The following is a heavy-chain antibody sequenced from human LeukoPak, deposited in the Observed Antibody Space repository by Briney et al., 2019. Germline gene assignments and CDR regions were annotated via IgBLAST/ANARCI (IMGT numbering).Heavy chain of an antibody. V-gene: IGHV1-8*01. CDR2: MNPNSGNT. Sequence: ASVKVSCKASVSTFTSYDINWVRQAPGQGLEWMGWMNPNSGNTDYAQKFQGRVTMTRNTSISTAYMELSSLRSEDTAVYYCARGLSSGDYWGQGTLVTVSS. CDR1: VSTFTSYD. J-gene: IGHJ4*02. D-gene: IGHD6-19*01. CDR3: ARGLSSGDY.